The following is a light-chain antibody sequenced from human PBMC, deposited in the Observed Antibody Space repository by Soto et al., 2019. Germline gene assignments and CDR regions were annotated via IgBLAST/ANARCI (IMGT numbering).Light chain of an antibody. CDR2: GAS. Sequence: EIVMTQSPATLSVSPGERATLSCRASQSFSTNYFAWYQQKPGQAPRLLIYGASNRATGIPDRFSGSGSGADFTLSITRLEPEDFALYYCQQYGSTPLTFGGGTKVDI. V-gene: IGKV3-20*01. J-gene: IGKJ4*01. CDR1: QSFSTNY. CDR3: QQYGSTPLT.